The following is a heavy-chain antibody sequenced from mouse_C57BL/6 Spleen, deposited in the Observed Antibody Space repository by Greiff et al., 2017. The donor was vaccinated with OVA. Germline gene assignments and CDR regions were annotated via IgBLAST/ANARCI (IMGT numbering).Heavy chain of an antibody. CDR3: ARESLTHFDV. D-gene: IGHD6-1*01. Sequence: EVQRVESGGGLVKPGGSLKLSCAASGFTFSSYAMSWVRQTPEKRLEWVATISDGGSYTYYPDNVKGRFTISRDNAKNNLYLQMSHLKSEDTAMYYCARESLTHFDVWGTGTTVTVSS. V-gene: IGHV5-4*01. CDR1: GFTFSSYA. CDR2: ISDGGSYT. J-gene: IGHJ1*03.